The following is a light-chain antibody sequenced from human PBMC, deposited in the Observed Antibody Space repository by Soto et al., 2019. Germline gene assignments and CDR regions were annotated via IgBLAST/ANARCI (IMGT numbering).Light chain of an antibody. V-gene: IGLV2-11*01. Sequence: QSALTQPRSVSGPPGQSVTISCTGTSSDVGGYNYVSWYQQHPGKAPKLMIYDVSKRPSGVPDRFSGSKSGNTASLTISGLQAEDEADYYCCSYAGVYVFGTGTKVTVL. CDR3: CSYAGVYV. CDR2: DVS. CDR1: SSDVGGYNY. J-gene: IGLJ1*01.